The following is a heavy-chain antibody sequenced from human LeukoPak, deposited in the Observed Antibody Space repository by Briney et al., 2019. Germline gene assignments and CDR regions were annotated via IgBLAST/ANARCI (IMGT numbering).Heavy chain of an antibody. CDR3: ARGRPIILDY. D-gene: IGHD3-3*01. Sequence: SQTLSLTCAISGDSVSSNSAAWTWIRQSPSRGLEWLGRTYYRSKWYNDYAISVKSRITINPDTSKNQFSLQLSSVTPDDTAVYYCARGRPIILDYWGQGTLVTVSS. V-gene: IGHV6-1*01. CDR1: GDSVSSNSAA. CDR2: TYYRSKWYN. J-gene: IGHJ4*02.